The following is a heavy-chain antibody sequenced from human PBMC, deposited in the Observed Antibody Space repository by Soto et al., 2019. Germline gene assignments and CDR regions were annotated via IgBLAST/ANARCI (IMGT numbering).Heavy chain of an antibody. J-gene: IGHJ5*02. D-gene: IGHD3-10*01. CDR2: ISPGGATT. V-gene: IGHV3-23*01. CDR1: GFTFRSYA. CDR3: TSITSGTGP. Sequence: EVQLLESGGGLVQPGGSLRLSCAASGFTFRSYAMTWVRQAPGKGLECVSGISPGGATTYYADSVKGRFTISRDDSKNTAYLQMNSLKTEDTAVYYCTSITSGTGPWGQGTLVTVSS.